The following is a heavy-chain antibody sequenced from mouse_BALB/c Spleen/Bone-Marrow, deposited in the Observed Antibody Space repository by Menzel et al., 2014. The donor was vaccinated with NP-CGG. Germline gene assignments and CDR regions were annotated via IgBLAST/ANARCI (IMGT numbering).Heavy chain of an antibody. Sequence: VQLQESGAELVKPGASVKLSCKASGYTFTSYYMYWVKQRPGQGLEWIGEINPSNGGTNFNEKFKSKATLTVDKSSSTAYMQLSSLTSEDSAVYYCTRGGWLAMDYWGQGTSVTASS. J-gene: IGHJ4*01. V-gene: IGHV1S81*02. D-gene: IGHD2-3*01. CDR2: INPSNGGT. CDR3: TRGGWLAMDY. CDR1: GYTFTSYY.